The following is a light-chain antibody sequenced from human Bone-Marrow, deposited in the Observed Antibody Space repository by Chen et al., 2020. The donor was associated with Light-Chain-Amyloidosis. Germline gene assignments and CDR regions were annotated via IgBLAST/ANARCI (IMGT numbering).Light chain of an antibody. CDR1: QSVSSN. Sequence: ETVMTQSPATLSVSQGERATLSCRASQSVSSNLAWYQQKPGQAPRLLIYGASTRATGISARFSGSGSGTEFTLTISSLQSEDFAVYYCQQYNNWPPITFGQGTRLDIK. V-gene: IGKV3-15*01. J-gene: IGKJ5*01. CDR2: GAS. CDR3: QQYNNWPPIT.